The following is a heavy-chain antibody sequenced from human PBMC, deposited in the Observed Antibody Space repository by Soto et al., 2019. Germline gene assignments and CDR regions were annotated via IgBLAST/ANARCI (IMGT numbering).Heavy chain of an antibody. CDR2: IYYSGST. D-gene: IGHD6-19*01. CDR1: GGSISSSSYY. CDR3: YGVAGPGYYYYYGMDV. V-gene: IGHV4-39*01. J-gene: IGHJ6*02. Sequence: PSETLSLTCTVSGGSISSSSYYWGWIRQPPGKGLEWIGSIYYSGSTYYNPSLKSRVTISVDTSKNQFSLKLSSVTAADTAVYYCYGVAGPGYYYYYGMDVWGQGTTVTVSS.